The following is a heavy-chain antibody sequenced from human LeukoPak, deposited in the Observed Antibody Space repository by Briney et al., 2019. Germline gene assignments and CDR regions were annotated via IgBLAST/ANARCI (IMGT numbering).Heavy chain of an antibody. J-gene: IGHJ4*02. Sequence: GGSLRLSCTASGFTVSGNYMNWVRQAPGKGLEWVSVIYTDGNIYYADSVRGRFTISRDNSKNTLYLQMNSLRVEDTAIYYCARDPSTLLPTDDSWGQGTLVAVSS. V-gene: IGHV3-53*01. CDR2: IYTDGNI. CDR1: GFTVSGNY. D-gene: IGHD2-2*01. CDR3: ARDPSTLLPTDDS.